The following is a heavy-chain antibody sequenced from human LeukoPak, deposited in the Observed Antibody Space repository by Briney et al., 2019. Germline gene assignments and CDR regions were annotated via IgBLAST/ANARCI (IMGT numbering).Heavy chain of an antibody. D-gene: IGHD3-22*01. CDR2: ISAYTGKT. J-gene: IGHJ5*02. CDR1: GYTFTNYV. CDR3: ARKVPNDSSGYYYRGQFDP. V-gene: IGHV1-18*01. Sequence: ASVKVSCKASGYTFTNYVITWVRQASGQGIEWMGWISAYTGKTNSAQKLQGRVTMTTDTSTSTGYMELRSLRSEDTAVYYCARKVPNDSSGYYYRGQFDPWGQGTLVTVSS.